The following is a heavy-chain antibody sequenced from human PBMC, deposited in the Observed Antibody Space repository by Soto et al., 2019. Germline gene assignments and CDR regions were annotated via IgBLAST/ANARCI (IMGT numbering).Heavy chain of an antibody. CDR2: IYYSGST. Sequence: LSLTCTVSGGSISSSSYYWGWIRQPPGKGLEWIGSIYYSGSTYYNPSLKSRVTISVDTSKNQFSLKLSSVTAADTAVYYCARQTYYGSGSYPGHFDYWGQGTLVTVSS. D-gene: IGHD3-10*01. CDR1: GGSISSSSYY. CDR3: ARQTYYGSGSYPGHFDY. V-gene: IGHV4-39*01. J-gene: IGHJ4*02.